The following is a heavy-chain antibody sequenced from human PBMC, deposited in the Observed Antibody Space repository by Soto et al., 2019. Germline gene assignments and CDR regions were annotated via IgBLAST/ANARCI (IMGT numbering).Heavy chain of an antibody. J-gene: IGHJ6*02. Sequence: ASVKVSCKASGDAFSSYGISWVRQAPGQGLEWMGWISAYNGNRKYAQKFQGRVSMTTDTSTNTAYMELRSLVSDDTAVFYRARSVVTDIGLYHYYDYGLDVWGQGTTVTVSS. CDR2: ISAYNGNR. CDR3: ARSVVTDIGLYHYYDYGLDV. CDR1: GDAFSSYG. V-gene: IGHV1-18*04. D-gene: IGHD2-2*01.